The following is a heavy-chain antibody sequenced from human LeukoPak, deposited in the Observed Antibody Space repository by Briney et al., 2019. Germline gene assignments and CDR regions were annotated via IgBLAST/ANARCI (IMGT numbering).Heavy chain of an antibody. CDR3: AKGDTTWELPHDY. V-gene: IGHV3-23*01. Sequence: GGSLRLSCAASGFTFSSYAMSWVRQAPGKGLEWVSAISGSGGSTYYAASVRGRFTISRDTSRSTLYLQMNSLRAEDTAVYYCAKGDTTWELPHDYWGQGTLVTVSS. CDR1: GFTFSSYA. CDR2: ISGSGGST. J-gene: IGHJ4*02. D-gene: IGHD1-26*01.